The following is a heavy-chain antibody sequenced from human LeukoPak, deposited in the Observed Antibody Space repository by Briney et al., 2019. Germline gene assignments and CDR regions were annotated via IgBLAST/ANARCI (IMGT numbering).Heavy chain of an antibody. CDR2: FNREDAGP. CDR3: ATLDSYYDNSGRPLIPD. V-gene: IGHV1-24*01. D-gene: IGHD3-22*01. J-gene: IGHJ4*02. CDR1: GYTLTDFS. Sequence: RRASVKVSCNISGYTLTDFSMHWVRQAPGKALEWVGGFNREDAGPIYAPHFRGRVTVTEDTSTDTAYMELSSLRSEDTAVYFCATLDSYYDNSGRPLIPDWGQGTLVTVSS.